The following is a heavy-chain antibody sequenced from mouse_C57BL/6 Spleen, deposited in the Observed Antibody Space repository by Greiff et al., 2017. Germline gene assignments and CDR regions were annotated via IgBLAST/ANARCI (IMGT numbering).Heavy chain of an antibody. Sequence: VQLQQSGPELVKPGASVKISCKASGYAFSSSWMNWVKQRPGKGLEWIGRIYPGDGDTNYNGKFKGKATLTADKSSSTAYMQLSSLTSEDSAVYCCARTHDFFDYWGQGTTLTVSS. CDR2: IYPGDGDT. J-gene: IGHJ2*01. D-gene: IGHD2-12*01. CDR1: GYAFSSSW. CDR3: ARTHDFFDY. V-gene: IGHV1-82*01.